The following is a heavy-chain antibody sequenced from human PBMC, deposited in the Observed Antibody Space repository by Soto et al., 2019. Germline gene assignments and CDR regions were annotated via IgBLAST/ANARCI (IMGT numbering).Heavy chain of an antibody. V-gene: IGHV1-69*08. J-gene: IGHJ6*02. Sequence: SVKVSCKASGCTFSSYTISWVRQAPGQGLEWMGWINASHGNTNYSQKFQEKVTITGDKSTSTAYMELSSLRSEDTAVYYCAADRMVRGFMVPYYYYGMDVWGQGTTVTVSS. D-gene: IGHD3-10*01. CDR2: INASHGNT. CDR1: GCTFSSYT. CDR3: AADRMVRGFMVPYYYYGMDV.